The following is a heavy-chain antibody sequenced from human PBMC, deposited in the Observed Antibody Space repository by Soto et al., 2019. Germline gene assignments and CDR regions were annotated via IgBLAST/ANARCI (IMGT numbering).Heavy chain of an antibody. D-gene: IGHD6-13*01. V-gene: IGHV1-69*12. CDR3: ARGWAGYSSSWFGWFDP. Sequence: QVHLVQSGAEVKKPGSSVKVSCKASGGTISRYEITWVRQAPGQGLEWMGGIIPIFGTAKYTEKFQGRVTITADEATNTAYMELSSLKSEDTAIYYCARGWAGYSSSWFGWFDPWGQGTLVTVSS. J-gene: IGHJ5*02. CDR2: IIPIFGTA. CDR1: GGTISRYE.